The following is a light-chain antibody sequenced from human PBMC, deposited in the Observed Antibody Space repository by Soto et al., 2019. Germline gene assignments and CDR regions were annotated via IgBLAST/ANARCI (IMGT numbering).Light chain of an antibody. J-gene: IGLJ2*01. CDR3: CTYAGSNTLK. CDR1: SSDVGSYNV. Sequence: QSVLTQPASVSGSPGQSITISCTGTSSDVGSYNVVSWYQHHPGKAPKLMIYENTKRPSGASDRFSGSKSGNTASLTISGLQTEDEADYYCCTYAGSNTLKFGGGTKLPVL. V-gene: IGLV2-23*01. CDR2: ENT.